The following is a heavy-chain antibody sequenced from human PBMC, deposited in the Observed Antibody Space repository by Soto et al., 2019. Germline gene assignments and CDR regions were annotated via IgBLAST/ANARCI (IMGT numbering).Heavy chain of an antibody. CDR2: ISGSGGST. V-gene: IGHV3-23*01. J-gene: IGHJ6*02. CDR3: AKLTSGSYFALTSPYYYYGMDV. CDR1: GFTFSSYA. Sequence: PGGSLRLSCAASGFTFSSYAMSWVRQAPGKGLEWVSAISGSGGSTYYADSVKGRFTISRDNSKNTLYLQMNSLRAEDTAVYYSAKLTSGSYFALTSPYYYYGMDVWGQGTTVTVSS. D-gene: IGHD1-26*01.